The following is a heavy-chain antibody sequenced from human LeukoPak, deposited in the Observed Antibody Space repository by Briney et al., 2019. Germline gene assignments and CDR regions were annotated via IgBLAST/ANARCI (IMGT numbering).Heavy chain of an antibody. CDR3: ARGNNYDFWSGSFDY. CDR2: INHSGST. V-gene: IGHV4-34*01. D-gene: IGHD3-3*01. CDR1: GGSISSYY. J-gene: IGHJ4*02. Sequence: SETLSLTCTVSGGSISSYYWSWIRQPPGKGLEWIGEINHSGSTNYNPSLKSRVTISVDTSKNQFSLKLSSVTAADTAVYYCARGNNYDFWSGSFDYWGQGTLVTVSS.